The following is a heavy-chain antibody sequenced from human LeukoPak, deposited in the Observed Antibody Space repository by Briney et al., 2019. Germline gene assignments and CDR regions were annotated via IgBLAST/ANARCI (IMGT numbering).Heavy chain of an antibody. D-gene: IGHD4-11*01. CDR3: ARSYSNYVYYYYYMDV. J-gene: IGHJ6*03. CDR1: GGSISSSSYY. Sequence: SETLSLTCTVSGGSISSSSYYWGWIRQHPGKGLEWIGSIYYSGSTYYNPSLKSRVTISVDTSKNQFSLKLSSVTAADTAVYYCARSYSNYVYYYYYMDVWGKGTTVTVSS. V-gene: IGHV4-39*01. CDR2: IYYSGST.